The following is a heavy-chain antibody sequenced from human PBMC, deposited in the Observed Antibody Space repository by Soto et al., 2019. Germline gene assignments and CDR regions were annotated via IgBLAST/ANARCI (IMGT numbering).Heavy chain of an antibody. CDR3: ARGHSTDCSNGVCSFFYNHEMDV. CDR1: GYSFTDYH. V-gene: IGHV1-2*04. Sequence: SVKVSCKASGYSFTDYHIHWVRQAPGQGLEWLGRINPKSGGTSTAQKFQGWVTMTRDRSISTVYMELTRLRSDDTAVYFCARGHSTDCSNGVCSFFYNHEMDVWGQGTTVTVS. CDR2: INPKSGGT. J-gene: IGHJ6*02. D-gene: IGHD2-8*01.